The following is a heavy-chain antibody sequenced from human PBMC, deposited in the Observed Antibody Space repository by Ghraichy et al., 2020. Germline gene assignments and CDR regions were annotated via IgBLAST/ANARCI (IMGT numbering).Heavy chain of an antibody. CDR1: GGSISSYY. J-gene: IGHJ2*01. V-gene: IGHV4-59*08. D-gene: IGHD2-15*01. CDR3: ARLGVAATTTTIKDMNWYFDL. CDR2: IYYSGST. Sequence: SETLSLTCTVSGGSISSYYWSWIRQPPGKGLEWIGYIYYSGSTNYNPSLKSRVTISVDTSKNQFSLKLSSVTAADTAVYYCARLGVAATTTTIKDMNWYFDLWGRGTLVTVSS.